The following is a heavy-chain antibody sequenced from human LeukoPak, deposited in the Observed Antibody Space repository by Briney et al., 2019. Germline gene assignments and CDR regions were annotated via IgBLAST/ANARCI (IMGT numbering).Heavy chain of an antibody. D-gene: IGHD3-22*01. CDR3: ARRDDYYDSSGYLDY. J-gene: IGHJ4*02. CDR1: GGSISSSSYY. V-gene: IGHV4-39*07. Sequence: SETLSLTCTVSGGSISSSSYYWGWIRQPPGKGLEWIGSIYYSGSTYYNPSLKSRVTISVDTSKNQFSLKLSSVAAADTAVYYCARRDDYYDSSGYLDYWGQGSMVIVSS. CDR2: IYYSGST.